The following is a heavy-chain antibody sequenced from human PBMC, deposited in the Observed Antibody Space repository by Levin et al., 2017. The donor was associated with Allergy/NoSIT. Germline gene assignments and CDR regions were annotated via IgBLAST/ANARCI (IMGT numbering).Heavy chain of an antibody. J-gene: IGHJ4*02. D-gene: IGHD5-12*01. V-gene: IGHV3-23*01. CDR2: ISTGGDGT. CDR1: GFTFSSYA. CDR3: ARRVMAAVATKYFDY. Sequence: GEFLKISCAASGFTFSSYAMGWVRQAPGKGLEWVSSISTGGDGTYYPDSVKGRFAISRDDSKNTLYLQMNSLRAEDTAIYYCARRVMAAVATKYFDYWGQGTLVTVSS.